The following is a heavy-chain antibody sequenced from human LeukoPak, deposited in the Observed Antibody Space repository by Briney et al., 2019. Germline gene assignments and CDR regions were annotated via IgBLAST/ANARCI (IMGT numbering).Heavy chain of an antibody. CDR2: IIPIFGTA. Sequence: GASVKVSCKASGGTFSSYAISWVRQAPGQGLEWMGGIIPIFGTANYAQKFQGRVTITTDESTSTAYMELSSLRSEDTAVYYCARAEPSGGSHDFDYWGQGTLVTVSS. V-gene: IGHV1-69*05. CDR3: ARAEPSGGSHDFDY. CDR1: GGTFSSYA. J-gene: IGHJ4*02. D-gene: IGHD2-15*01.